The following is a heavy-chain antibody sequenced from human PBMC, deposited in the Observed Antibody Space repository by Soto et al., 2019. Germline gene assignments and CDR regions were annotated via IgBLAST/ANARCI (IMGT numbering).Heavy chain of an antibody. D-gene: IGHD3-9*01. V-gene: IGHV4-59*01. CDR2: IYYSGST. CDR1: GGSISSYY. J-gene: IGHJ3*02. CDR3: ARPDIWTGDAFDI. Sequence: QVQLQESGPGLVKPSETLSLTCTVSGGSISSYYWSWIRQPPGKGLEWIGYIYYSGSTNYNPSLKSRVTRSVATSKNQFPLNPSSVTAADTAVYYCARPDIWTGDAFDIWGQGTMVTVSS.